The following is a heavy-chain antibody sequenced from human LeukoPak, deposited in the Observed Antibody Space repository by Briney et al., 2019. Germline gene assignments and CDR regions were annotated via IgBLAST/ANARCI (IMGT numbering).Heavy chain of an antibody. V-gene: IGHV3-48*03. D-gene: IGHD3-10*02. CDR1: GFSFSSYG. CDR2: ISSSGSTI. Sequence: GGSLRLSCAASGFSFSSYGMNWVRQAPGKGLEWVSYISSSGSTIYYADSVKGRFTISRDNAKNSLYLQMNSLRAEDTAVYYCAELGITMIGGVWGKGTTVTISS. J-gene: IGHJ6*04. CDR3: AELGITMIGGV.